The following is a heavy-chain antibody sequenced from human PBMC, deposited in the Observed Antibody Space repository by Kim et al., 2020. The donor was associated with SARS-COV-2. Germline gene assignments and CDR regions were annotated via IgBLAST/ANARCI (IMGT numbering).Heavy chain of an antibody. J-gene: IGHJ2*01. D-gene: IGHD3-22*01. Sequence: SETLSLTCTVSGGSISYYYWTWIRQPPGKGLEWIGYVFDSGSTNYNPSLKSRVTISLGTSKKQFSLQLTSVTAADTAVYYCARGKNYYDGSGNPRFWYFDLWGRGTLVTVSS. V-gene: IGHV4-59*01. CDR2: VFDSGST. CDR3: ARGKNYYDGSGNPRFWYFDL. CDR1: GGSISYYY.